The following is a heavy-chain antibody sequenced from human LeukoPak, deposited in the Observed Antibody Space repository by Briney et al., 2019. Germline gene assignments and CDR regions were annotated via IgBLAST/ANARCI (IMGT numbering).Heavy chain of an antibody. Sequence: PSETLSLTCTVSGGSISSYYWSWIRQPPGKGLEWIGEINHSGSTNYNPSLKSRVTISVDTSKNQFSLKLSSVTAADTAVYYCARGVLQPYDYWGQGTLVTVSS. CDR1: GGSISSYY. V-gene: IGHV4-34*01. D-gene: IGHD2/OR15-2a*01. CDR2: INHSGST. CDR3: ARGVLQPYDY. J-gene: IGHJ4*02.